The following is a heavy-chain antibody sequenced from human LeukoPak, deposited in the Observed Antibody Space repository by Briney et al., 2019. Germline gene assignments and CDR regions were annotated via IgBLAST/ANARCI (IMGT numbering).Heavy chain of an antibody. J-gene: IGHJ4*02. CDR3: ARAGGYEFYFDY. V-gene: IGHV4-59*01. CDR2: IYYSGST. D-gene: IGHD5-12*01. CDR1: GGSISSYY. Sequence: SETLSLTCTVSGGSISSYYWSWTRQPPGKGLEWIGYIYYSGSTNYIPSLKSRVTISVDTSKNQFSLKLSSVTAADTAVYYCARAGGYEFYFDYWGQGTLVTVSS.